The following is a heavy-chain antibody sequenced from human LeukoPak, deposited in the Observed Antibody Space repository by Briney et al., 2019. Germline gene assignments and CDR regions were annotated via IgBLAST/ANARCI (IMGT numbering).Heavy chain of an antibody. CDR2: IIPIFGTA. V-gene: IGHV1-69*13. Sequence: AASVKVSFKASGGTFSSYAISWVRQAPGQGLEWMGGIIPIFGTANYAQKFQGRVTITADESTSTAYMELSSLRSEDTAVYYCAREEVVTATAYCYGMDVWGQGTTVTVSS. J-gene: IGHJ6*02. CDR1: GGTFSSYA. D-gene: IGHD2-21*02. CDR3: AREEVVTATAYCYGMDV.